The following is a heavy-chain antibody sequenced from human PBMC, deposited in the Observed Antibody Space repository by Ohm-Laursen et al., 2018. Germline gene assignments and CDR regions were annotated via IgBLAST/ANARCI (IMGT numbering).Heavy chain of an antibody. CDR1: GFTFSSYG. CDR2: IWYDGSNK. D-gene: IGHD2-2*02. Sequence: SLRLSCSASGFTFSSYGMHRVRQAPGKGLEWVAVIWYDGSNKYYADSVKGRFTISRDNSKNTLYLQMNSLRAEDTAVYYCAREYSLSAAAILEDYYYGMDVWGQGTTVTVSS. J-gene: IGHJ6*02. V-gene: IGHV3-33*01. CDR3: AREYSLSAAAILEDYYYGMDV.